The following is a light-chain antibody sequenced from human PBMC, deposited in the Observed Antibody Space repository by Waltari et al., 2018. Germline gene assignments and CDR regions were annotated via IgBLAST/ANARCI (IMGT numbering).Light chain of an antibody. V-gene: IGKV4-1*01. CDR1: QSVLYSHNKKNY. J-gene: IGKJ2*01. CDR3: QQYYSSPLT. CDR2: WAS. Sequence: QSVLYSHNKKNYLAWYQQKPGQPPKLLIYWASTRESGVPDRISGSGSGTDFTLTISSLQAEDVAVYYCQQYYSSPLTFGQGTNLEIK.